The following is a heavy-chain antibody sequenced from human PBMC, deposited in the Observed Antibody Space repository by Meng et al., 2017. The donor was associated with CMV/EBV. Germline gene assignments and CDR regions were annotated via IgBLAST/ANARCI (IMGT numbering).Heavy chain of an antibody. CDR1: GGSISSGDYY. CDR2: IYYSGTT. V-gene: IGHV4-30-4*08. CDR3: ARLSGSGTTSTGYHYAFDS. J-gene: IGHJ4*02. D-gene: IGHD3-22*01. Sequence: HAQLAGSAPALLKPSQPLCLTCSVSGGSISSGDYYWSWIRQPPGKGLEWIGYIYYSGTTYYNPSLESRVTISVDTSKNQFSLNLSSVTAADTAVYYCARLSGSGTTSTGYHYAFDSWGQGTLVTVSS.